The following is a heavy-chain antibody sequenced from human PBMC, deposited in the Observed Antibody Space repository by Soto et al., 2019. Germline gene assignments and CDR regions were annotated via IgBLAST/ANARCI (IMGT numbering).Heavy chain of an antibody. CDR1: GGSISSYY. CDR2: IYYSGST. Sequence: PSETLSLTCTVSGGSISSYYWSWIRQPPGKGLEWIGYIYYSGSTNYNPSLKSRVTISVDTSKNQFSLKLSSVTAADTAVYYCARHVDYGQTEGLYYYYYMDVWGKGTTVTVSS. V-gene: IGHV4-59*08. D-gene: IGHD3-16*01. CDR3: ARHVDYGQTEGLYYYYYMDV. J-gene: IGHJ6*03.